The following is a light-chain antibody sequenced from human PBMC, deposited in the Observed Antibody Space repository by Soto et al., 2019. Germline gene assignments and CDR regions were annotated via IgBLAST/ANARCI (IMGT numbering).Light chain of an antibody. V-gene: IGLV1-40*01. Sequence: QSVLTQPPSVSGAPGQRVTISCTGSSSNIGAGYDVHWYQQLPGTAPKLLIYGNSNRHSGVPDRFSGSKSGTSASLAITGLQAEDEADYYCQSYDSSLSGSDVVFGGGTTLTVL. J-gene: IGLJ2*01. CDR1: SSNIGAGYD. CDR3: QSYDSSLSGSDVV. CDR2: GNS.